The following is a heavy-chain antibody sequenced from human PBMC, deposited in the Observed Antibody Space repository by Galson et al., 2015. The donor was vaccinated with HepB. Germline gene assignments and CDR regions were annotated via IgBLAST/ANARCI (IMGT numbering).Heavy chain of an antibody. D-gene: IGHD3-9*01. CDR2: IKSKIDGGTT. CDR3: TTGDWLGGMDV. CDR1: GFTFSNAW. J-gene: IGHJ6*02. V-gene: IGHV3-15*01. Sequence: SLRLSCAASGFTFSNAWMSWVRQAPGKGLEWVGRIKSKIDGGTTDYAAPVKGRFTISRDDSKNTLYLQMNSLKTEDTAVYYCTTGDWLGGMDVWGQGTTVTVSS.